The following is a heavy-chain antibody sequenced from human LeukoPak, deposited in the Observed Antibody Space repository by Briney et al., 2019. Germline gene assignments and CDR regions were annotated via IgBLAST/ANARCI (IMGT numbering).Heavy chain of an antibody. CDR3: ARDRDYYETSGYYLTFFDS. CDR2: IGSSSTSI. CDR1: GFTFSTYS. J-gene: IGHJ4*02. D-gene: IGHD3-22*01. V-gene: IGHV3-48*01. Sequence: GGSLRLSCAASGFTFSTYSMNCVRQAPGKGLEWVSYIGSSSTSIYYADSVKGRFTISRDNAKNSLYLQMNSLRAEDTAVYYCARDRDYYETSGYYLTFFDSWGQGTLVTVSS.